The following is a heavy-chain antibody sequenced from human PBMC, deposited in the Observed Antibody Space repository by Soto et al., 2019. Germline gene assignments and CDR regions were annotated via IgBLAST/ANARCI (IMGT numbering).Heavy chain of an antibody. D-gene: IGHD4-17*01. V-gene: IGHV4-30-2*01. J-gene: IGHJ3*02. CDR1: GGSISSGGYS. Sequence: PSETLSLTCAVSGGSISSGGYSWSWIRQPPGKGLEWIGYIYHSGSTYYNPSLKSRVTISVDRSKNQFSLKLSSVTAADTAVYYCASVYGVAFDIWGQGTMVTVSS. CDR3: ASVYGVAFDI. CDR2: IYHSGST.